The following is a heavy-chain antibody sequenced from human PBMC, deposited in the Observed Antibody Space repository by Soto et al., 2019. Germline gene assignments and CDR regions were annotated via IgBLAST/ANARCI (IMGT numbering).Heavy chain of an antibody. V-gene: IGHV4-31*03. CDR1: GDSISRGGYF. Sequence: QVQLQESGPGLVKPSQTLSLTCIVSGDSISRGGYFWTWIRQHPGKGLEWIGYIYDSGSAFYNPSLNSRVTMSVDTSKNQFSLNLRSVTAADMAVFYCARGILRPNYYMGVWGKGTAVAVSS. CDR3: ARGILRPNYYMGV. CDR2: IYDSGSA. J-gene: IGHJ6*03. D-gene: IGHD5-12*01.